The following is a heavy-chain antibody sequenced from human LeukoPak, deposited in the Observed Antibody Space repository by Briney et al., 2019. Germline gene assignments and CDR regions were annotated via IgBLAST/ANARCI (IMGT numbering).Heavy chain of an antibody. Sequence: PGGSLRLSCAASGFTFASYAMTWVRQAPGKGLEWFSAISASGGSTYYADSVKGRFTISRDNYKNTPYLQMNSLRAEDTAVYYCARDSGIYDSSGYYGLSYYGMDVWGQGTTVTVSS. V-gene: IGHV3-23*01. CDR3: ARDSGIYDSSGYYGLSYYGMDV. J-gene: IGHJ6*02. D-gene: IGHD3-22*01. CDR1: GFTFASYA. CDR2: ISASGGST.